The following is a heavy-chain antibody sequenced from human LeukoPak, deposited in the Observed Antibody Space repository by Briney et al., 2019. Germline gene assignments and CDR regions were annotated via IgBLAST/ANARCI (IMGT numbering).Heavy chain of an antibody. Sequence: SETLSLTCTVSGGSISSYYWSWIRQPPGKGLEWIGYIYYSGSTNYNPSLKSRVTISVDTSKNQFSLKLSSVTAADTAVYYCARDNYDILTGYFYFDDWGQGTLVTVSS. D-gene: IGHD3-9*01. CDR2: IYYSGST. CDR3: ARDNYDILTGYFYFDD. CDR1: GGSISSYY. J-gene: IGHJ4*02. V-gene: IGHV4-59*01.